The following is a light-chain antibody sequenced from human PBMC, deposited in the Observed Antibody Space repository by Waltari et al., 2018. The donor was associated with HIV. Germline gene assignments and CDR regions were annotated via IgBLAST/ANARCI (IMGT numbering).Light chain of an antibody. V-gene: IGLV1-44*01. CDR3: AGWDDSLTGAVV. CDR2: SNK. Sequence: QSVLTQPPSASGTPGQRVTISCSGSSSNIGSNTVNWYQQLPGTAPKLLIYSNKQRPSGVPDRFSGAKSGTAASRAISGLQSEDEADYYCAGWDDSLTGAVVFGGGTKLTVL. CDR1: SSNIGSNT. J-gene: IGLJ2*01.